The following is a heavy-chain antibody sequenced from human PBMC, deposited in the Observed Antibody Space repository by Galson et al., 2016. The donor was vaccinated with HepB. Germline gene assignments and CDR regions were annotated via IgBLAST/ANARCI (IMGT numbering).Heavy chain of an antibody. D-gene: IGHD7-27*01. J-gene: IGHJ4*02. Sequence: SLRLSCAASGFTFNNHAMNWVRQAPGKGLEWVSTISPSGDNTYYAGSVKSRFTISRDISKNTLYLQMNSRSADDTALYYCARRGINWGFFDYWGQGTLVTVSS. CDR3: ARRGINWGFFDY. V-gene: IGHV3-23*01. CDR1: GFTFNNHA. CDR2: ISPSGDNT.